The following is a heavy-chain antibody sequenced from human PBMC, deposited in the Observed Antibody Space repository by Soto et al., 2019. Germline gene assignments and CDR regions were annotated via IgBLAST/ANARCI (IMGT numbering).Heavy chain of an antibody. CDR3: VRDYDILTAYQYYFDY. D-gene: IGHD3-9*01. J-gene: IGHJ4*02. CDR2: INPSGGST. Sequence: ASVKVSCKASGYTFTSYSIHWVRQAPGQGLEWMGIINPSGGSTSYAQKFQGRVTMTRDTSTSTVYMELSRLRPEDTAVYYCVRDYDILTAYQYYFDYWGQGTLVTVSS. V-gene: IGHV1-46*01. CDR1: GYTFTSYS.